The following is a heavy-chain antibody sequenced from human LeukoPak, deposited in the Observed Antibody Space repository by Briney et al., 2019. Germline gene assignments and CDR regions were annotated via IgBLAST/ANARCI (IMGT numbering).Heavy chain of an antibody. CDR3: TRESGAFSPFGF. V-gene: IGHV4-4*02. D-gene: IGHD1-26*01. J-gene: IGHJ4*03. Sequence: SETLTLICAVSGGSTTTTNWWSWVRQPPGKGLEWIGEVHLNGATNYNPSLEIRFSMSIDKSNNHLSLEVTSVTAADTAMYYCTRESGAFSPFGFWGQGT. CDR1: GGSTTTTNW. CDR2: VHLNGAT.